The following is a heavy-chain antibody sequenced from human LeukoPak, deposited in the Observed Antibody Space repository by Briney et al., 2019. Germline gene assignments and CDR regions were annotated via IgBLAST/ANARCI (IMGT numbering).Heavy chain of an antibody. D-gene: IGHD4-11*01. V-gene: IGHV3-33*06. J-gene: IGHJ4*02. CDR2: IWSDGSNK. CDR1: GFMFSHYG. CDR3: AKDAQRGFDYSNSLEY. Sequence: PGRSLRLSCAASGFMFSHYGLHWVRQAPGKGLEWVAVIWSDGSNKYYADTVKGRFTISRDDSKKTVYLQMNSLRGEDTAVYYCAKDAQRGFDYSNSLEYWGQGTLVTVS.